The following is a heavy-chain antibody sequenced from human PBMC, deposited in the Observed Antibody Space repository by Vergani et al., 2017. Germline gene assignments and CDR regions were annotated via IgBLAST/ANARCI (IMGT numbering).Heavy chain of an antibody. CDR2: INPNSGGT. J-gene: IGHJ6*02. CDR3: ARWVVRGVTNPKSLNYYYYGMDV. D-gene: IGHD3-10*01. CDR1: GYTLTELS. Sequence: QVQLVQSGAEVKKPGASVKVSCKVSGYTLTELSMHWVRPAPGQGLEWMGWINPNSGGTNYAQKFQGRVTMTRDTSISTAYMELSRLRSDDTAVYYCARWVVRGVTNPKSLNYYYYGMDVWGQATTVTVSS. V-gene: IGHV1-2*02.